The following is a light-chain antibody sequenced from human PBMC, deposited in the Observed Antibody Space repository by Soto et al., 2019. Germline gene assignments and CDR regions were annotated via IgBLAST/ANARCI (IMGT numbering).Light chain of an antibody. J-gene: IGKJ1*01. CDR2: WAS. CDR1: QSVLYSSNNKNY. CDR3: QQYYSTPRT. V-gene: IGKV4-1*01. Sequence: DIVMTQSPDSLAVSLGERATINCKSSQSVLYSSNNKNYLAWYQQKPEKPPKLLIYWASTRESGVPARFSVGGSGTDFTLSISSLQAEDVAVYYCQQYYSTPRTFGQGTKVEIK.